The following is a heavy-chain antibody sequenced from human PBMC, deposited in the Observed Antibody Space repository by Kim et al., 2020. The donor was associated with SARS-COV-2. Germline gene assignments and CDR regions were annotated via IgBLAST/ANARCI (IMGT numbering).Heavy chain of an antibody. J-gene: IGHJ6*02. D-gene: IGHD5-18*01. V-gene: IGHV3-23*01. CDR2: IGATGDTT. Sequence: GGSLRLSCAASGFSFSNYAMTWVRQAPGKGLQWVSGIGATGDTTDYAESVKGRFTISRDSSKNTLYLQMNRLTGDDTAVYYCAILPRGYSHGASYSLDVWGQRTTVTVSS. CDR3: AILPRGYSHGASYSLDV. CDR1: GFSFSNYA.